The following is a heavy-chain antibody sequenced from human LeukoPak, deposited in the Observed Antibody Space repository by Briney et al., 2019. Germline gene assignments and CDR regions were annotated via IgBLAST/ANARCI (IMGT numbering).Heavy chain of an antibody. D-gene: IGHD3-10*01. J-gene: IGHJ4*02. V-gene: IGHV4-34*01. CDR2: INHSGST. CDR3: ARGRVVRGVMAY. Sequence: SETLSLTCAVYGGSFSGYYWSWIRQPPGKGLEWIGEINHSGSTNYNPSLKSRVTISVDTPKNQFSLKLSSVTAADTAVYYCARGRVVRGVMAYWGQGTLVTVFS. CDR1: GGSFSGYY.